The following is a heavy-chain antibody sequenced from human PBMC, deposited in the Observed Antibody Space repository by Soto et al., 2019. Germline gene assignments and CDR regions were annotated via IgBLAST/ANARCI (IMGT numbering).Heavy chain of an antibody. CDR3: AGGDATKIVGTTYYAMDV. CDR1: GGSLSNYG. D-gene: IGHD3-22*01. CDR2: IIPVFGTP. J-gene: IGHJ6*02. V-gene: IGHV1-69*12. Sequence: QVQLVQSGAEVKKPGSSVKVSCKASGGSLSNYGISWVRQAPGQGLEWMGAIIPVFGTPNYAQKFQDRVTITADESTTTVYIEVRSLTSEDTAVYYCAGGDATKIVGTTYYAMDVWGQGTTVTVSS.